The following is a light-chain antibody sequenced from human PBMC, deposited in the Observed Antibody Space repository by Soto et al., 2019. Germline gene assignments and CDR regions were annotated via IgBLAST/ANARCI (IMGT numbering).Light chain of an antibody. J-gene: IGKJ1*01. CDR2: GAS. CDR3: KQYNSYWT. Sequence: DIVMTQSPATLSVSPGDRATLSCRASQSVSSNLAWYQQKPGQAPRLLIYGASTRATGIQARFSGSGSGTEFTLTIRSLQPDDFATYYCKQYNSYWTCGQGTKVDIK. CDR1: QSVSSN. V-gene: IGKV3-15*01.